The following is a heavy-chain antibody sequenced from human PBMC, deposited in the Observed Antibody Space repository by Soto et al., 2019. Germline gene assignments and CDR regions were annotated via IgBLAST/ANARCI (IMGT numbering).Heavy chain of an antibody. J-gene: IGHJ4*02. CDR1: GFTFSDAW. Sequence: MRLSCAVSGFTFSDAWMSWVSQAAGKGLEWVALIKKKTDGGTTDYAAPVKGRYTISRDDSKNTLYLQMSSLKTEDTAVYYCRTQWLDCGQGTLVTVS. CDR3: RTQWLD. CDR2: IKKKTDGGTT. D-gene: IGHD6-19*01. V-gene: IGHV3-15*01.